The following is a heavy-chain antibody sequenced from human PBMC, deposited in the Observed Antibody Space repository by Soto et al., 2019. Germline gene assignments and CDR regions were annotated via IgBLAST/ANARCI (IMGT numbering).Heavy chain of an antibody. D-gene: IGHD2-2*02. CDR1: GFTFSSYS. V-gene: IGHV3-21*01. J-gene: IGHJ6*02. Sequence: KAGGSLRLSCAASGFTFSSYSMNWVRQAPGKGLEWVSSISSSSSYIYYADSVKGRFTISRDNAKNSLYLQMNSLRAEDTAVYYCARARAIYCSSTSCYTAGVYYYYYGMDVWGQGTTVTVSS. CDR2: ISSSSSYI. CDR3: ARARAIYCSSTSCYTAGVYYYYYGMDV.